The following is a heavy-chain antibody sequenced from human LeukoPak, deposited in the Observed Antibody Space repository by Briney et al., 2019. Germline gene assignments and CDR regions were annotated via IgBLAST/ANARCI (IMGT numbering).Heavy chain of an antibody. V-gene: IGHV3-30-3*01. D-gene: IGHD3-22*01. Sequence: GGSLRLSCAASGFTFSSYAMHWVRQAPGKGLEWVAVISYDGSNKYYADSLKGRFTISRDNAKNSLDLQMNSLRAEDTAVYYCARVRYYSDSSAYPIRPYYFDYWGQGTLVTVSS. CDR1: GFTFSSYA. CDR2: ISYDGSNK. J-gene: IGHJ4*02. CDR3: ARVRYYSDSSAYPIRPYYFDY.